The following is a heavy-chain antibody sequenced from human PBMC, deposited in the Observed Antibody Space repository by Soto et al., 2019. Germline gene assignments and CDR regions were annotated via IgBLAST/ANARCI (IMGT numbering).Heavy chain of an antibody. CDR1: GYTFTSYD. Sequence: QVQLVQSGAEVKKPGASVKVSCKASGYTFTSYDINWVRQATGQGLEWMGWMNPNSGNTGYAQKFKGVVTMHRNTSISTAYMELSSLRSEDTAVYYCARRCSGGSCYGLGVAFDIWGQGTMVTVSS. D-gene: IGHD2-15*01. V-gene: IGHV1-8*01. CDR3: ARRCSGGSCYGLGVAFDI. J-gene: IGHJ3*02. CDR2: MNPNSGNT.